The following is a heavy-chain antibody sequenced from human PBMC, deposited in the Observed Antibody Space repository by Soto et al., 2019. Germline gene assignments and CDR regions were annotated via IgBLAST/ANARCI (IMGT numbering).Heavy chain of an antibody. J-gene: IGHJ4*02. CDR2: VNWNGGST. V-gene: IGHV3-20*01. Sequence: SLRLSCTSSLSTFDDYGMSWARQAPGKGLEWVSGVNWNGGSTGYADSVKGRFTISRDNAKNSLYLQMNSLRAEDTAFYHCVRGASLNFEYWGQGTLVTVSS. CDR3: VRGASLNFEY. D-gene: IGHD1-26*01. CDR1: LSTFDDYG.